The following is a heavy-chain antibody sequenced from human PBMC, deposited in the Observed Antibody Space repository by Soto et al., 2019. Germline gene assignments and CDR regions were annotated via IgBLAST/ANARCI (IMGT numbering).Heavy chain of an antibody. CDR3: ARGSYYYDSSGYYYPYYYGMDV. D-gene: IGHD3-22*01. CDR1: GFTVSSNY. Sequence: PGGSLRLSCAASGFTVSSNYMSWVRQAPGKGLEWVSVIYSGGSTYYADSVKGRFTISRDNSKNTLYLQMNSLRAEDTAVYYCARGSYYYDSSGYYYPYYYGMDVRGQRTTVTVSS. CDR2: IYSGGST. J-gene: IGHJ6*02. V-gene: IGHV3-66*01.